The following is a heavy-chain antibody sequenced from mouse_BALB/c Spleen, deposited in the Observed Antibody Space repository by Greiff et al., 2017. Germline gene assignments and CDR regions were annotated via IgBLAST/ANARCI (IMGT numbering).Heavy chain of an antibody. CDR2: ISTYYGDA. CDR1: GYTFTDYA. J-gene: IGHJ4*01. CDR3: ARDYGKFPLAMDY. D-gene: IGHD2-1*01. V-gene: IGHV1S137*01. Sequence: QVQLQQSGAELVRPGVSVKISCKGSGYTFTDYAMHWVKQSHAKSLEWIGVISTYYGDASYNQKFKGKATMTVDKSSSTAYMDLARLTSEDSAIYYCARDYGKFPLAMDYWGQGTSVTVSS.